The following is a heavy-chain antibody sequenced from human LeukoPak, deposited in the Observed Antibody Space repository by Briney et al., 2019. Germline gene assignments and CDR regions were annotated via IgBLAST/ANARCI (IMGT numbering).Heavy chain of an antibody. J-gene: IGHJ4*02. CDR1: GFTFSSYS. D-gene: IGHD2-15*01. V-gene: IGHV3-21*01. CDR2: ISSSSSYI. Sequence: PGGSLRLSCAASGFTFSSYSMNWVRQAPGKGLEWVSSISSSSSYIYYADSVKGRFTISRDNAKNSLYLQMNSLRAEDTAVYYCARDRVAYCSGGSCHSGDDWGQGTLVTVSS. CDR3: ARDRVAYCSGGSCHSGDD.